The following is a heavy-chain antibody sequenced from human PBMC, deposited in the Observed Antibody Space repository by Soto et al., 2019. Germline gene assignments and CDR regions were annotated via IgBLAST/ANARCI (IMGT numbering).Heavy chain of an antibody. CDR3: AKDLGSSIAGYGVQPGLLAY. CDR1: GFSFGSHG. J-gene: IGHJ1*01. D-gene: IGHD2-8*01. Sequence: GGSLRLSCAASGFSFGSHGMHWVRQAPGKGLEWVAIIWYDGSHQYYADSVKGRFTISRDNSKNTVSLQMDSLRAEDTAVYYCAKDLGSSIAGYGVQPGLLAYWGQGTLVTVSS. V-gene: IGHV3-33*03. CDR2: IWYDGSHQ.